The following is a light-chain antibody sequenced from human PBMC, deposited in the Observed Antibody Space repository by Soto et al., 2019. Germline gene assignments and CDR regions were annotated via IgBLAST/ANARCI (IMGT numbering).Light chain of an antibody. CDR3: SSYTSTSTHVV. V-gene: IGLV2-14*03. Sequence: QSALTQPASVSGSPGQSITISCTGTSIDVGGYNYVSWYQHHPGKAPKLIIYDVSNRPSGVSNRFSGSKSGNTASLTISGLQAEDEADYYCSSYTSTSTHVVFGGGTKLTVL. J-gene: IGLJ2*01. CDR1: SIDVGGYNY. CDR2: DVS.